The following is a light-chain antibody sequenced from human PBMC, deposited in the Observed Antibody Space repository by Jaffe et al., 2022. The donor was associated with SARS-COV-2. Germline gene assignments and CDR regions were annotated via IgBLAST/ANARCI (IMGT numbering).Light chain of an antibody. J-gene: IGKJ1*01. CDR3: QQYSDWPT. CDR1: QSVSSN. Sequence: EIVMTQSPATLSVSPGERATLSCRASQSVSSNLAWYQQKPGQAPRLLINGASARATGIPARFSGSGSGTEFTLSISSLQSEDFAVYFCQQYSDWPTFGQGTKVEIK. CDR2: GAS. V-gene: IGKV3-15*01.